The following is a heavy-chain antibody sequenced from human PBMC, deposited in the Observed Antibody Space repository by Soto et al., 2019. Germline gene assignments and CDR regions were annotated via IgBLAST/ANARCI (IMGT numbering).Heavy chain of an antibody. Sequence: ASVKVSCKASGYTFTSYAMHWVRQAPGQRLEWMGWINAGNGNTKYSQKFQGRVTITRDTSASTAYMELSSLRSEDTAVYYCARDRRIVVVTHYFDYWGQGTLVTVSS. CDR1: GYTFTSYA. CDR2: INAGNGNT. CDR3: ARDRRIVVVTHYFDY. D-gene: IGHD3-22*01. J-gene: IGHJ4*02. V-gene: IGHV1-3*01.